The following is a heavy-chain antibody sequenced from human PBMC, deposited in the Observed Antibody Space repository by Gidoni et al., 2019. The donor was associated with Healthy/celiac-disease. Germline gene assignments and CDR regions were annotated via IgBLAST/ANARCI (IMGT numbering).Heavy chain of an antibody. J-gene: IGHJ4*02. CDR3: AKDPHYYDSSGYYHNFDY. D-gene: IGHD3-22*01. V-gene: IGHV3-23*01. Sequence: EVQLLESGGGLVQPGGSLRPSCAASGFTFSSYSMSWVRQAPGKGLEWVSAISGSGGSTYYADSVKGRFTISRDNSKNTLYLQMNSLRAEDTAVYYCAKDPHYYDSSGYYHNFDYWGQGTLVTVSS. CDR2: ISGSGGST. CDR1: GFTFSSYS.